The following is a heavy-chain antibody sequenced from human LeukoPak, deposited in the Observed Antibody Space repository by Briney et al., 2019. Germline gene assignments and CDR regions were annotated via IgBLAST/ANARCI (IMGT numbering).Heavy chain of an antibody. J-gene: IGHJ4*02. CDR2: SSNSGGST. CDR1: GFTFSRYV. V-gene: IGHV3-23*01. Sequence: GGCLRLSCAASGFTFSRYVMSWVRQAPGKGLEWVSSSSNSGGSTYYADSVKGRFTISRDNSKNTLYLQVNSLRAADTAVYYCAKEGFDSWGQGTLVTVSS. CDR3: AKEGFDS.